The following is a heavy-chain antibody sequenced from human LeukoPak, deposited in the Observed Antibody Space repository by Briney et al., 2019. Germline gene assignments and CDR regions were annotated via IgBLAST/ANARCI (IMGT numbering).Heavy chain of an antibody. CDR2: ISAYNGNT. Sequence: ASVTVSCKTSGYTFSDYYVHWVRQAPGQGLEWMGWISAYNGNTNYAQKLQGRVTMTTDTSTSTAYMELRSLRSDDTAVYYCARYGYYVLFDYWGQGTLVTVSS. D-gene: IGHD3-10*02. CDR1: GYTFSDYY. J-gene: IGHJ4*02. CDR3: ARYGYYVLFDY. V-gene: IGHV1-18*01.